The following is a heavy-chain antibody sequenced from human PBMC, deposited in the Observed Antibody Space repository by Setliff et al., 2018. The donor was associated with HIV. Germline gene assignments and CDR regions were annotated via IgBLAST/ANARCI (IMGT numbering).Heavy chain of an antibody. CDR1: GGSFSSYH. V-gene: IGHV4-4*07. J-gene: IGHJ6*03. Sequence: PSETLSLTCTVSGGSFSSYHWSWIRHPAGKGLEWIGHIFASGSTKYNPSLESRVTMSVDTSRTQFSLNLRSVTAADTAVYYCASVGASGVASSMDYHYYMDVWGKGTSVTAP. D-gene: IGHD2-2*01. CDR3: ASVGASGVASSMDYHYYMDV. CDR2: IFASGST.